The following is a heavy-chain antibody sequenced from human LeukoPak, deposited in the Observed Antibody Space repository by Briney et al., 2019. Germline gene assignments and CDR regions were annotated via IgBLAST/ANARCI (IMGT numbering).Heavy chain of an antibody. CDR2: ISDIGSI. CDR1: GGSISSYY. D-gene: IGHD2/OR15-2a*01. CDR3: AGHHPRNTVDF. Sequence: SETLSLTCTVSGGSISSYYWSWIRQPPGKGLEWIAYISDIGSINYNPSLKSRVTISLDTSKNQFSLKLSSATAADTAVYYYAGHHPRNTVDFWGQGTLVTVSS. J-gene: IGHJ4*02. V-gene: IGHV4-59*08.